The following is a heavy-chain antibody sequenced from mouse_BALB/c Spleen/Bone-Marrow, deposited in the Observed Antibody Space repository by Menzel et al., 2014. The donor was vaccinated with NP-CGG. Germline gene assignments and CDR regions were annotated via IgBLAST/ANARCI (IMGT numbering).Heavy chain of an antibody. D-gene: IGHD2-3*01. V-gene: IGHV1S81*02. CDR1: GYTFTSYW. Sequence: QVQLQQSGAELVKPGASVKLSCKASGYTFTSYWMHWVKQRPGQGLEWIGEINPSNGRTNYNEKFKSKATLTVDKSSSTAYMQLSSLTSEDSAVYYCARSDGYYPYYHALDYWGQGTSVTVSS. CDR3: ARSDGYYPYYHALDY. J-gene: IGHJ4*01. CDR2: INPSNGRT.